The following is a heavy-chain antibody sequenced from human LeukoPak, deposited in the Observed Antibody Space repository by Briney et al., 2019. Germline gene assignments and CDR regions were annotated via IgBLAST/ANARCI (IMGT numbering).Heavy chain of an antibody. D-gene: IGHD6-19*01. V-gene: IGHV3-30*02. CDR1: GFTFSSYG. CDR3: ATGYSSGWYGRLDY. CDR2: IRYDGSNK. J-gene: IGHJ4*02. Sequence: GGSLRLSCAASGFTFSSYGMHWVRQAPGKGLEWVAFIRYDGSNKYYADSVKARFTLSRDNSKNAMYLQMNTLRAEDTAVYYCATGYSSGWYGRLDYWGQGTLVTVSS.